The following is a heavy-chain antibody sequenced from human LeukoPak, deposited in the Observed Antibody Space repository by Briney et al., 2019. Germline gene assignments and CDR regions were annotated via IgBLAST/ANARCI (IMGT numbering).Heavy chain of an antibody. J-gene: IGHJ4*02. Sequence: GGSLRLSCAASGFTFSSYGMHWVRQAPGKGREWAAVISYDGSNKYYADSVKGRFTISRDNSKNTLYLQMNSLRAEDTAVYYCAKEGVGAAIDYWGQGTLVTVSS. CDR1: GFTFSSYG. V-gene: IGHV3-30*18. CDR2: ISYDGSNK. CDR3: AKEGVGAAIDY. D-gene: IGHD1-26*01.